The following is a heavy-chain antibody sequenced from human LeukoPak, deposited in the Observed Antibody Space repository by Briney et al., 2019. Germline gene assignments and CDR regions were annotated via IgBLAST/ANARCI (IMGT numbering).Heavy chain of an antibody. CDR2: MYYSGST. J-gene: IGHJ5*02. Sequence: PSETLSLTCTVSGGSISSSRYYWGWIRQPPGKGLEWIGSMYYSGSTYYNPSLKSRVTISVDTSKNQFSLKLSSVTAADTAVYYCARDLHPGWFDPWGQGTLVTVSS. CDR1: GGSISSSRYY. V-gene: IGHV4-39*02. CDR3: ARDLHPGWFDP.